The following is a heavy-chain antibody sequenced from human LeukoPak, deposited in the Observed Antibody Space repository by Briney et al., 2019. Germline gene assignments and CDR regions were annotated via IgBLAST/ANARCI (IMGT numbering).Heavy chain of an antibody. Sequence: ASGKVSCKVSGYTLTALSMHWVRQAPGKGLEWMGGFDPEDGETIYAQKFQGRVTMTEDTSTDTAYMELSSLRSEDTTVYYCAVYWAQDAFDIWGQGTMVTVSS. D-gene: IGHD2-8*02. CDR2: FDPEDGET. CDR3: AVYWAQDAFDI. CDR1: GYTLTALS. J-gene: IGHJ3*02. V-gene: IGHV1-24*01.